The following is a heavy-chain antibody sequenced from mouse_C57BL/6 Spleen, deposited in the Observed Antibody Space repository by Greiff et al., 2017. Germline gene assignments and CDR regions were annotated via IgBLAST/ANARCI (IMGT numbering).Heavy chain of an antibody. D-gene: IGHD1-1*01. V-gene: IGHV1-39*01. CDR1: GYSFTDYN. Sequence: VQLQQSGPELVKPGASVKISCKASGYSFTDYNMNWVKQSNGKSLGWIGVINPNYGTTSSNQKFKGKATLTVDQSSSTAYMQLNSLTSEDAAVFYCARAHYYCGSSYAIDYWGQGTSVTVSS. CDR3: ARAHYYCGSSYAIDY. J-gene: IGHJ4*01. CDR2: INPNYGTT.